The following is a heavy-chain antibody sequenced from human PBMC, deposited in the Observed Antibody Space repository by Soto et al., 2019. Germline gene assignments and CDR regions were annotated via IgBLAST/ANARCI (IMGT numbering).Heavy chain of an antibody. D-gene: IGHD5-18*01. CDR3: ARGVDTAMVPSAFDY. V-gene: IGHV4-59*01. Sequence: SETLSLTCTVSGGSISSYYWSWIRQPPGKGLEWIGYIYYSGSINYNPSLKSRVTISVDTSKNQFSLRLSSVTAADTAVYYCARGVDTAMVPSAFDYWGQGTLVTVSS. CDR2: IYYSGSI. J-gene: IGHJ4*02. CDR1: GGSISSYY.